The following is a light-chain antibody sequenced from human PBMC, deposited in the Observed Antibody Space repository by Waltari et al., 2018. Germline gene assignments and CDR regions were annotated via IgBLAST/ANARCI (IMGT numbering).Light chain of an antibody. V-gene: IGKV2-40*01. J-gene: IGKJ4*01. CDR3: MQALEFPLT. CDR1: QTLLNREDGNTY. Sequence: DIVMTQTPLSLPVTLGEPDSISCRSSQTLLNREDGNTYLDWYLQKPGQSPQLLIYEVSNRASGVPDRFSGSGSDTDFTLKISRVEAEDVGIYYCMQALEFPLTFGGGTKVEIK. CDR2: EVS.